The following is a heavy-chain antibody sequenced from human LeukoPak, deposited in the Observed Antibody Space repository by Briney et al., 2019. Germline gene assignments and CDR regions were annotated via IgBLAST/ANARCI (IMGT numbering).Heavy chain of an antibody. CDR1: GGPISSHY. V-gene: IGHV4-59*11. Sequence: PSETLSLTCTVTGGPISSHYWSWIRQPPGKGLEWIGHIYYSGSTNYNPSLKSRVTISVDTSKNQFSLKLSSVTAADTAVYYCARWFTNYYYYYMDVWGKGTTVTVSS. CDR2: IYYSGST. J-gene: IGHJ6*03. D-gene: IGHD2-2*01. CDR3: ARWFTNYYYYYMDV.